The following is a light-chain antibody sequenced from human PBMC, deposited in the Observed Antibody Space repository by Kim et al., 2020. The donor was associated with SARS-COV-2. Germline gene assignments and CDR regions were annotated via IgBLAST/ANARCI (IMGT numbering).Light chain of an antibody. CDR3: QQYGSDAT. J-gene: IGKJ1*01. CDR2: GAY. CDR1: QSVSSTY. V-gene: IGKV3-20*01. Sequence: EIVLTQSPGTLSLSPGERATLSCRASQSVSSTYLAWYQEKPGQAPRLLIYGAYNRATGIPDRFSGSGSGTDFTLTISRLEPEDFAVYYFQQYGSDATFGQETKVDIK.